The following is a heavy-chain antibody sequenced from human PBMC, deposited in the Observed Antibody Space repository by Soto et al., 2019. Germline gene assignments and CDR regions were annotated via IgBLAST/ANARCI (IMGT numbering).Heavy chain of an antibody. CDR1: GGSISSSSYY. CDR3: ARHRGARYDFWSGLNSYGMDV. J-gene: IGHJ6*02. V-gene: IGHV4-39*01. CDR2: IYYSGST. D-gene: IGHD3-3*01. Sequence: SETLSLTCTVSGGSISSSSYYGGWIRQPPGKGLEWIGSIYYSGSTYYNPSLKSRVTISVDTSKNQCSLKLSSVTAADTAVYYCARHRGARYDFWSGLNSYGMDVWGQGTTVTVSS.